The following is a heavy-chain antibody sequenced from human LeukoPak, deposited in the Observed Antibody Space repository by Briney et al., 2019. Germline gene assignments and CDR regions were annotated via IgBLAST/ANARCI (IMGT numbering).Heavy chain of an antibody. J-gene: IGHJ4*02. CDR2: ISYDGSNK. CDR3: ASRATALDC. D-gene: IGHD2-21*02. CDR1: GFTFSSYA. V-gene: IGHV3-30*01. Sequence: PGGSLRLSCAASGFTFSSYAMHWVRQAPGKGLEWVAVISYDGSNKIYADSVRGRFTISRDNSKNTLDLQMNSLRAEDTAVYYCASRATALDCWGQGTLVTVSS.